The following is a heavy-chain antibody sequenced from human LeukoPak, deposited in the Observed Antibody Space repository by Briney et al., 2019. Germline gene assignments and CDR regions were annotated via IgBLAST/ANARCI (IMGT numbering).Heavy chain of an antibody. V-gene: IGHV4-59*01. J-gene: IGHJ6*03. CDR3: ARGHDFWTGYSFYYYMDV. D-gene: IGHD3/OR15-3a*01. CDR1: GGSISSYY. CDR2: IYYSGST. Sequence: SETLSLTCTVSGGSISSYYWSWIRQPPGKGLEWIGYIYYSGSTNYNPSLKSRVTISVDTSKNQFSLKLSSVTAADTAVYYCARGHDFWTGYSFYYYMDVWGKGTTVTVSS.